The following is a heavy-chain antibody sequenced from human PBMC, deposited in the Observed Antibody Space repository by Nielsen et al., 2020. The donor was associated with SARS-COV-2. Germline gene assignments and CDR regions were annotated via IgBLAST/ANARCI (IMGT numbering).Heavy chain of an antibody. V-gene: IGHV1-69*06. D-gene: IGHD5-12*01. J-gene: IGHJ6*02. Sequence: SVRVSCKASGGTISDDAINWVRRAPGQGLEWMGGIIPMLGPANHAQKFQGRVTITADMSTSTVYMELSSLRFEDTAMYYCVREMTPSGYVGYDGGYGMDVWGQGTTVTVSS. CDR1: GGTISDDA. CDR2: IIPMLGPA. CDR3: VREMTPSGYVGYDGGYGMDV.